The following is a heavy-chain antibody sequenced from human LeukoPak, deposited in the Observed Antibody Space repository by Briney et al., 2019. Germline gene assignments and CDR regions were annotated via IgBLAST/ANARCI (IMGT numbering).Heavy chain of an antibody. CDR2: INLNNDDT. V-gene: IGHV1-2*04. Sequence: GASVKVSCKASGYTFTGYYLHWVRQATGQGLEWMGWINLNNDDTNYAQKFQGWVTMTRDTSISTAYMELSRLRSDDTAVYYCARGYYYDSSGYYQLDYWGQGTLVTVSS. D-gene: IGHD3-22*01. CDR1: GYTFTGYY. J-gene: IGHJ4*02. CDR3: ARGYYYDSSGYYQLDY.